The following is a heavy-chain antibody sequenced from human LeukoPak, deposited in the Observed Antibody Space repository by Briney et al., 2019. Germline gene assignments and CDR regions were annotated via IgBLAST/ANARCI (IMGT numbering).Heavy chain of an antibody. V-gene: IGHV3-21*01. CDR2: ISSSSSYI. CDR1: GFTFSSYS. CDR3: ARARVQSAARDY. D-gene: IGHD6-6*01. J-gene: IGHJ4*02. Sequence: GGSLRLSCAASGFTFSSYSMNWVRQAPGKGLEWVSSISSSSSYIYYADSVKGRFTISRDNAKNSLYLQMNSLRAEDTAVYYCARARVQSAARDYWGQGTLVTVSS.